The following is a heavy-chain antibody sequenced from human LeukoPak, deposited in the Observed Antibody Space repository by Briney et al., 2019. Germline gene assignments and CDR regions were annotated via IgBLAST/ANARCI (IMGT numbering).Heavy chain of an antibody. CDR3: ARDRGSKAAEYYFDY. Sequence: ASVKVSCKASGYPFTNYAMHWVRQAPGQRLEWMGWINAGNGNTKYSQKFQGRVTITRETSASTAYMELSSLRSEDTAVYYCARDRGSKAAEYYFDYWGQGTLVTVSS. J-gene: IGHJ4*02. CDR1: GYPFTNYA. D-gene: IGHD2-2*01. CDR2: INAGNGNT. V-gene: IGHV1-3*01.